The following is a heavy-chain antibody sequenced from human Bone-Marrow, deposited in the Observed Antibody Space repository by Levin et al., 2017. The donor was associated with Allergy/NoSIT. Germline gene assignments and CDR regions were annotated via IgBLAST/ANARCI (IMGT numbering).Heavy chain of an antibody. CDR2: IYHSGST. Sequence: ESLKISCTVSGYSISSGYYWGWIRQPPGKGLEWIGSIYHSGSTYYNPSLKSRVTISVDTSKNQFSPKLSSVTAADTAVYYCARGDFWSGYDPGFDYWGQGTLVTVSS. V-gene: IGHV4-38-2*02. CDR3: ARGDFWSGYDPGFDY. J-gene: IGHJ4*02. D-gene: IGHD3-3*01. CDR1: GYSISSGYY.